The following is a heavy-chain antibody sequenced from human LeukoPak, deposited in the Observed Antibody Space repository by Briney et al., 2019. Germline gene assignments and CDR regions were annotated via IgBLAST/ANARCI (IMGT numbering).Heavy chain of an antibody. CDR1: GVSIRSHY. CDR2: IYYSGAA. V-gene: IGHV4-59*11. Sequence: PSETLSLTCTVSGVSIRSHYWSWIRQPPGKGLEWIGYIYYSGAANYNPSLKSRVTMSVDTSKNQFSLNLSSVTAADTALYYCARALRDSNCGWFDPWGQGTLVTVSS. J-gene: IGHJ5*02. D-gene: IGHD4-11*01. CDR3: ARALRDSNCGWFDP.